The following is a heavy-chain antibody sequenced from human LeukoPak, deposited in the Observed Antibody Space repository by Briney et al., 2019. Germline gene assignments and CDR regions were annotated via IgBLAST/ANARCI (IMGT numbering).Heavy chain of an antibody. D-gene: IGHD3-22*01. CDR1: GFTFSDYY. V-gene: IGHV3-11*01. CDR2: ISSSGSTI. J-gene: IGHJ4*02. Sequence: NPGGSLRLSCAASGFTFSDYYMGWIRQAPGKGLEWVSYISSSGSTIYYADSVKGRFTISRDNAKNSLYLQMNSLRAEDTAVYYCARVGDSSGYYYYFDYWGQGTLVTVSS. CDR3: ARVGDSSGYYYYFDY.